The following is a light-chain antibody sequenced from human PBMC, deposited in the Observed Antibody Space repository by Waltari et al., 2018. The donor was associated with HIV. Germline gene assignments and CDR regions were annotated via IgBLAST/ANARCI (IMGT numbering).Light chain of an antibody. CDR3: ASWDSGLSALV. J-gene: IGLJ1*01. CDR1: RSNIEHHH. V-gene: IGLV1-47*01. Sequence: SFLTQPPSASRTPGHPANDTCSGRRSNIEHHHKYCYQQLPGMTPKLLIYKDFLRPSGAPDRFVGSKSGSSASLAICELRSADEADYYCASWDSGLSALVFGAGTKVAVL. CDR2: KDF.